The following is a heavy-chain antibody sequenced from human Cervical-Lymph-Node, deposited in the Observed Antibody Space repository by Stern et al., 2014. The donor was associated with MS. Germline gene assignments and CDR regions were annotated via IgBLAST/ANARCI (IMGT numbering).Heavy chain of an antibody. CDR3: ARNYYDSSGYSPFDY. Sequence: QVTLRESGPTLVKPTQTLTLTCTFSGFSLSTSGVGVGWIRQPPGKALEWLALIYWDDDKRYSPSLKSRLTITKDTSKNQVVLTMTNMDPVDSATYYCARNYYDSSGYSPFDYWGQGTLVTVSS. V-gene: IGHV2-5*02. CDR2: IYWDDDK. J-gene: IGHJ4*02. CDR1: GFSLSTSGVG. D-gene: IGHD3-22*01.